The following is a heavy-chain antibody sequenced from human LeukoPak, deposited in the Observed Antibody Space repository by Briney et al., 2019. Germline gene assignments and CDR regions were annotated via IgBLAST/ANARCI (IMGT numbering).Heavy chain of an antibody. V-gene: IGHV3-48*01. CDR3: AKSDVQMDMKFDH. CDR1: GFTFSNYN. D-gene: IGHD1-1*01. J-gene: IGHJ4*02. CDR2: ISTGSRTI. Sequence: KPGGSLRLSCAASGFTFSNYNMNWVRQTPGKGLEWVSYISTGSRTISYADSVKGRFTISRDNAKNSLYLQMNSLRAEDTAIYYCAKSDVQMDMKFDHWGQGTLVTASS.